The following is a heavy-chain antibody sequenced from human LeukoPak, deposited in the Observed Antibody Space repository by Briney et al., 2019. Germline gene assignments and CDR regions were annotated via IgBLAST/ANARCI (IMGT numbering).Heavy chain of an antibody. CDR3: ARASRDGYNRGPGAFDI. Sequence: SETLSLTCAVYGGSFSGYYWSWIRQPPGKGLEWIGEINHSGSTNYNPSLKSRVTISVDTSKNQFSLKLSSVTAADTAVYYRARASRDGYNRGPGAFDIWGQGTMVTVSS. J-gene: IGHJ3*02. CDR1: GGSFSGYY. CDR2: INHSGST. D-gene: IGHD5-24*01. V-gene: IGHV4-34*01.